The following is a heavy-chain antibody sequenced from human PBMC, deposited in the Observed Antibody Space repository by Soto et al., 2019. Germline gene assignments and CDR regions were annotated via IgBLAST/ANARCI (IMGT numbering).Heavy chain of an antibody. J-gene: IGHJ4*02. CDR1: GGSISSSSYY. D-gene: IGHD4-17*01. V-gene: IGHV4-39*01. CDR2: IYYSGST. CDR3: ARHVNYGDYEMGGFDY. Sequence: SETLSLTCTVSGGSISSSSYYWGWIRQPPGKGLEWIGSIYYSGSTYYNPSLKSRVTISVDTSKNQFSLKLSSVTAADTAVYYCARHVNYGDYEMGGFDYWGQGTLVTVSS.